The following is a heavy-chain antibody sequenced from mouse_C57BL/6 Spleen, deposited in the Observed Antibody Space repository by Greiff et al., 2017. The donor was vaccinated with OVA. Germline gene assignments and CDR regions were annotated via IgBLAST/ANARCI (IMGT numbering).Heavy chain of an antibody. V-gene: IGHV7-3*01. J-gene: IGHJ2*01. CDR1: GFTFTDYY. Sequence: EVQLQESGGGLVQPGGSLSLSCAASGFTFTDYYMSWVRQPPGKALEWLGFIRNKANGYTTEYSASVKGRFTISRDNSQSILYLQMNALRAEDSATYYCARSPITTVGYFDYWGQGTTLTVSS. CDR3: ARSPITTVGYFDY. CDR2: IRNKANGYTT. D-gene: IGHD1-1*01.